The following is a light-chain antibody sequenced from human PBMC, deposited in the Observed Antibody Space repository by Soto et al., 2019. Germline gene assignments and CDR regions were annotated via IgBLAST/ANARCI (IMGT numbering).Light chain of an antibody. V-gene: IGLV1-40*01. CDR1: NSNIGAHYE. Sequence: QSVLTQPPSVSAAPGQRVTISCNGSNSNIGAHYEVHWYQQFPGTAPKLLISNNTNRPSGVPDRFSGSRSGTSASLAITGLQSEDEADYYCQSLDTGLTGPILGIGTKVTVL. J-gene: IGLJ2*01. CDR2: NNT. CDR3: QSLDTGLTGPI.